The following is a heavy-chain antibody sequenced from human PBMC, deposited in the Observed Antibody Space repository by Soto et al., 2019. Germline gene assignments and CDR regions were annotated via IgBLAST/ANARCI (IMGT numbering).Heavy chain of an antibody. V-gene: IGHV4-34*01. CDR2: INHSGST. Sequence: QVQLQQWGAGLLKPSETLSLTCAVYGGSFSGYYWSWIRQPPGKGLEWIGEINHSGSTNYNPSLKSRVTISVDTCKNQFSLKLSSVTAADTAVYYCARRRAFDIWGQGTMVTVSS. J-gene: IGHJ3*02. CDR1: GGSFSGYY. CDR3: ARRRAFDI.